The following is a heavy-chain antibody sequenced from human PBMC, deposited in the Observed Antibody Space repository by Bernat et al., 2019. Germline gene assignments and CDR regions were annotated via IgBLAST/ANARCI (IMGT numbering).Heavy chain of an antibody. V-gene: IGHV3-33*01. Sequence: GKRGEGGGGGGKKGRSLRLSCAASGFTFSSDGMHWVRQAPGKGREGGGGRWYDGSNKYYADSVKGRFTISRDNSKNTLYLQMNSLRAEDTAVYYCASTAVAGPYSGSYIDYWGQGTLVTVSS. CDR2: RWYDGSNK. CDR1: GFTFSSDG. J-gene: IGHJ4*02. CDR3: ASTAVAGPYSGSYIDY. D-gene: IGHD1-26*01.